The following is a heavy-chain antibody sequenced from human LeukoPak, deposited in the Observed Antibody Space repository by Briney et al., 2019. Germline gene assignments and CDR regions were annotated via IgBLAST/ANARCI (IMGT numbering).Heavy chain of an antibody. CDR3: ATGSRLDY. D-gene: IGHD2-15*01. CDR1: GCTFTSYA. CDR2: INAGNGNT. Sequence: GASLKVSCKASGCTFTSYAVHWVRQAPGQRLEWMGWINAGNGNTKYSQNFQGRVTITRDTSASTAYMELSSLRSEDTAVYYCATGSRLDYWGQGTLVTVSS. J-gene: IGHJ4*02. V-gene: IGHV1-3*01.